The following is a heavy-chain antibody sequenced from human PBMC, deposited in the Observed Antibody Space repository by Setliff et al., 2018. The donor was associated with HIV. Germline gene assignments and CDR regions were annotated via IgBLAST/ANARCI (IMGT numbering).Heavy chain of an antibody. D-gene: IGHD3-3*01. J-gene: IGHJ3*02. CDR2: IYYSGNT. CDR3: ARSAITIFGVIIIPGAFDI. Sequence: SETLSLTCTVSGGSISSYYWSWIRQPPGKGLEWIGYIYYSGNTNYNPSLKSRVTISVDMSKNQFSLKLSSVTAADTAVYYCARSAITIFGVIIIPGAFDIWGQGTMVTVSS. CDR1: GGSISSYY. V-gene: IGHV4-59*08.